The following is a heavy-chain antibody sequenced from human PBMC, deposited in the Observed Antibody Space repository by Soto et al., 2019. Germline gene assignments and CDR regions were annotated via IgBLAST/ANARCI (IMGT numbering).Heavy chain of an antibody. Sequence: ASVKVSCKASGYTFTNYDIMWVRRVSGQGLEWMGWVNPNSGNTGYAQKFQDRVTMTRDTSTTTAYMELRSLPSEDTAVYYCAGGRGHIAVAVRSWWRDLWG. D-gene: IGHD6-19*01. J-gene: IGHJ5*02. V-gene: IGHV1-8*01. CDR1: GYTFTNYD. CDR3: AGGRGHIAVAVRSWWRDL. CDR2: VNPNSGNT.